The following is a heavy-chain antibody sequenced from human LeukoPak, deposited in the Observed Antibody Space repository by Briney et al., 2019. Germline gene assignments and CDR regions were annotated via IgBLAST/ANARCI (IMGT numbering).Heavy chain of an antibody. D-gene: IGHD5-24*01. CDR1: GFTVSSNY. CDR3: ARHQGDGYNRKSR. J-gene: IGHJ4*02. Sequence: PGGSLRLSCAASGFTVSSNYISWVRQAPGKALEWVSVIYSGGGTYYADSVKGRFTISRDNSKNTLYLQMNSLRAEDTAVYYCARHQGDGYNRKSRWGQGTLVTVSS. V-gene: IGHV3-53*01. CDR2: IYSGGGT.